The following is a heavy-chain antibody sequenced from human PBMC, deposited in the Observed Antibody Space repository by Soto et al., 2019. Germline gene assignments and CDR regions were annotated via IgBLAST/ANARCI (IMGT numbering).Heavy chain of an antibody. D-gene: IGHD2-21*02. J-gene: IGHJ4*02. CDR1: GVSISSGGYL. CDR2: IYYSGRT. CDR3: ASVIGGDSEYYFDF. Sequence: ILSVTSTVSGVSISSGGYLWSWIRPPPGKGLEWIGNIYYSGRTYYNPSLKSRVILSVDTSKKHFSLTLRSVTAADSAMYYSASVIGGDSEYYFDFWGQGALVTVSS. V-gene: IGHV4-31*03.